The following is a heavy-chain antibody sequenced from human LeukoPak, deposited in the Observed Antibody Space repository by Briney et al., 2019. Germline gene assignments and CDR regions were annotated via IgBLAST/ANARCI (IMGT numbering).Heavy chain of an antibody. J-gene: IGHJ5*02. V-gene: IGHV1-2*02. CDR3: VSAYDQ. CDR1: GYRFSDSY. CDR2: INPNTGDT. Sequence: GASVKVSCKASGYRFSDSYIHWVRQAPGHGFEWMGWINPNTGDTKHAKMFQGRVTMTTGASISTAYMELSGLRSADTAIYFCVSAYDQWGQGTLVTVSS.